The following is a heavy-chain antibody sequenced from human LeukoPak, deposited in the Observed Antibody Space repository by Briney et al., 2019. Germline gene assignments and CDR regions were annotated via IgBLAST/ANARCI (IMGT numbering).Heavy chain of an antibody. CDR2: IYYSGST. D-gene: IGHD6-19*01. CDR3: ARHLVAPGQWLDGGFDY. V-gene: IGHV4-39*01. J-gene: IGHJ4*02. CDR1: GGSISSSSYY. Sequence: SETLSLTCTVSGGSISSSSYYWGWIRQPPGKGLEWIGSIYYSGSTYYNPSLKSRVTISVDTSKNQFSLKLSSVTAADTAVYYCARHLVAPGQWLDGGFDYLGQGTLVTVSS.